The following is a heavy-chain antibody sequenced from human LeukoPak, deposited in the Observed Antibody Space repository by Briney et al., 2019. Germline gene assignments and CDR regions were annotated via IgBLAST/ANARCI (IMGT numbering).Heavy chain of an antibody. D-gene: IGHD5/OR15-5a*01. V-gene: IGHV1-8*01. CDR3: ARIEGSASTRGD. CDR2: MNPNSGNT. CDR1: GYTFTDYD. J-gene: IGHJ4*02. Sequence: RASVKVSCKASGYTFTDYDINWVRQATGQGLEWMGWMNPNSGNTGYTQKFQGRVTMTRDTSTTTAYMELSSLRSEDTAVYYCARIEGSASTRGDWGQGTLVTVSS.